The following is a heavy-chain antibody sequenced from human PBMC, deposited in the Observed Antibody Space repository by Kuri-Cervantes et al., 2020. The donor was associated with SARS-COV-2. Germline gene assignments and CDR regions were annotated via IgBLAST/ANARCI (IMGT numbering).Heavy chain of an antibody. Sequence: SETLSLTCSVSGFPISSGTYYWGWIRQLPGEGLEWIGSMYYGGSRITHYNPSLKSRVTISLDMPKNQFSLKVNSVTAADTAVCYCAAKAGDFWYFDLWGRGTLVTVSS. CDR3: AAKAGDFWYFDL. V-gene: IGHV4-39*01. J-gene: IGHJ2*01. D-gene: IGHD7-27*01. CDR2: MYYGGSRIT. CDR1: GFPISSGTYY.